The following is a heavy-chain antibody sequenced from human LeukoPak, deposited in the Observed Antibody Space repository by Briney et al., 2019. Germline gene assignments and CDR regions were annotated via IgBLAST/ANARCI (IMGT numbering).Heavy chain of an antibody. CDR2: IIPIFGTA. V-gene: IGHV1-69*05. J-gene: IGHJ4*02. CDR1: GGTFSSYA. CDR3: ARQKSVGGYFDY. D-gene: IGHD2-15*01. Sequence: SVKVSCKASGGTFSSYAISWVRQAPGRGLEWMGGIIPIFGTANYAQKFQGRVTITTDESTRTAYMELSSLRSEDTAVYYCARQKSVGGYFDYWGQGTLVTVSS.